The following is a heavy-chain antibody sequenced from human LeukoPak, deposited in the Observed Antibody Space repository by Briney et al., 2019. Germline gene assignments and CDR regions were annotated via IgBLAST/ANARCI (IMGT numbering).Heavy chain of an antibody. J-gene: IGHJ4*02. CDR2: ISSSSSYI. CDR3: ARTYYDILTSYNPYFDY. D-gene: IGHD3-9*01. CDR1: GFKFSSYS. Sequence: GGSLRLSCAASGFKFSSYSMKWVRQAPGKGLEWVSFISSSSSYIYYADSVKGRFTISRDNAKNSLYLQMNSLRAEDTAVYYCARTYYDILTSYNPYFDYWGQGTLVTVSS. V-gene: IGHV3-21*01.